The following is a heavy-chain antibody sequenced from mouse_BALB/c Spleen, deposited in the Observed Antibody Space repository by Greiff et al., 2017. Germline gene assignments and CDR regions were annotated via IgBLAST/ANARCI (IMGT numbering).Heavy chain of an antibody. CDR2: ISSGGSYT. J-gene: IGHJ2*01. V-gene: IGHV5-9-4*01. D-gene: IGHD1-1*01. CDR3: ARDDYGSHFDY. CDR1: GFTFSSYA. Sequence: EVMLVESGGGLVKPGGSLKLSCAASGFTFSSYAMSWVRQSPEKRLEWVAEISSGGSYTYYPDTVTGRFTISRDNAKNTLYLEMSSLRSEDTAMYYFARDDYGSHFDYWGQGTTLTVSS.